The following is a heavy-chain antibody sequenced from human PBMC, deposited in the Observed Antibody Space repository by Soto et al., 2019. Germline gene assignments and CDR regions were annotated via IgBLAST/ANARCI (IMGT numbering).Heavy chain of an antibody. Sequence: QVQLQQWGAGLLKPSETLSLTCAVYGGSFSGYYWSWIRQPPGKGLEWIGEINHSGSTNYNPSLKSRVTISVDTSKNQFSLKLSSVTAADTAVYYCARVRYSSGWYWYYYGMDVWGQGTTVTVSS. CDR1: GGSFSGYY. J-gene: IGHJ6*02. CDR3: ARVRYSSGWYWYYYGMDV. D-gene: IGHD6-19*01. V-gene: IGHV4-34*01. CDR2: INHSGST.